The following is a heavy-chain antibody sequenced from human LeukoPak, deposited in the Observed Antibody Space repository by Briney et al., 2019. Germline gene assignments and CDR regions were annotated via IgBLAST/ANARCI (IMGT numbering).Heavy chain of an antibody. CDR1: GGSISSSSYY. CDR3: ATRIAVDDCGFDP. J-gene: IGHJ5*02. V-gene: IGHV4-39*01. D-gene: IGHD6-19*01. Sequence: SETLSLTCTVSGGSISSSSYYWGCVRHPPGKGLEWIGSIYYSGSTYYNPSLKSRVTISVDTSKNQFSLRLSSVTAADTAVYYCATRIAVDDCGFDPWGQGTLVTVSS. CDR2: IYYSGST.